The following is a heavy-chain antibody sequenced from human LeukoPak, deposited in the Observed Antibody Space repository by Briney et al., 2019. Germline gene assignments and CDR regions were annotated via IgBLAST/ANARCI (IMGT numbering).Heavy chain of an antibody. CDR3: ARVSGYDWESSYDY. CDR1: GGSISSYY. J-gene: IGHJ4*02. Sequence: PSEILSLTCTVSGGSISSYYWSWIRRPPGKGLEWIGYVYYSGSTNYNPALKSRVTISVDTSKNQFSLKLSSVTAADTAVYYCARVSGYDWESSYDYWGQGTLVTVSA. CDR2: VYYSGST. D-gene: IGHD5-12*01. V-gene: IGHV4-59*01.